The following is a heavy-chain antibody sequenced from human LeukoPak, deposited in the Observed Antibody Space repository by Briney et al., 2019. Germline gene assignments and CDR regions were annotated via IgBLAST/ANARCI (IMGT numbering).Heavy chain of an antibody. V-gene: IGHV1-2*02. Sequence: ASVTVSCKASGYTLTGYYMHWVRQAPGQGLEWMGWINPNSGDTNNAQKFQGRVTMTRDTSISTVYMELNRLRSDDTAVYYCARVGYNSGPFDYWGQGTLVTVSS. CDR2: INPNSGDT. CDR3: ARVGYNSGPFDY. CDR1: GYTLTGYY. D-gene: IGHD1-14*01. J-gene: IGHJ4*02.